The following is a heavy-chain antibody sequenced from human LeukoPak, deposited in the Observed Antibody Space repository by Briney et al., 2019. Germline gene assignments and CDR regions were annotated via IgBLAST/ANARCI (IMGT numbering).Heavy chain of an antibody. D-gene: IGHD6-25*01. CDR2: IYSGGST. J-gene: IGHJ4*02. Sequence: PGGSLRLSCAASGFTVSSNYMTWVRHAPGKGLEWVSVIYSGGSTYYADSVKGRFTFSRDNSKNTLYLQMSNLRAEDTAVYYCASKRPGAYYFDYWGQGTLVTVSS. V-gene: IGHV3-53*01. CDR1: GFTVSSNY. CDR3: ASKRPGAYYFDY.